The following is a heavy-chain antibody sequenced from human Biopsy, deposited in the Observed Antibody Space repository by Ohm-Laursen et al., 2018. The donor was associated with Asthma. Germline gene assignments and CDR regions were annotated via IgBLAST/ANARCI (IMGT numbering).Heavy chain of an antibody. V-gene: IGHV3-72*01. CDR3: ASDLGGYYYDSSGYSSDY. J-gene: IGHJ4*02. CDR2: TRNKANSYTT. D-gene: IGHD3-22*01. Sequence: SLRLSCAASGFTFSDHYMDWVRQAPGKGLEWVGRTRNKANSYTTEYAASVKGRFTISRDDSENSLYLQMNSLKTEDTAVYYCASDLGGYYYDSSGYSSDYWGQGTLVTVSS. CDR1: GFTFSDHY.